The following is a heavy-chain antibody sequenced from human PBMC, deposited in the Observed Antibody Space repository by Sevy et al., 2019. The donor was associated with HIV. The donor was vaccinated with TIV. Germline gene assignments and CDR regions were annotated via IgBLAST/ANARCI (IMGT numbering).Heavy chain of an antibody. CDR3: ASWDTYEGDYDSSGYYNEYFQH. V-gene: IGHV3-21*01. CDR1: GFTFSSYS. CDR2: ISSSSSYI. J-gene: IGHJ1*01. D-gene: IGHD3-22*01. Sequence: GGSLRLSCAASGFTFSSYSMNWVRQAPGKGLEWVSSISSSSSYIYYADSVKGRFTISRDNAKNSLYLQMNSLRAEDTAVYYCASWDTYEGDYDSSGYYNEYFQHWGQGTLVTVSS.